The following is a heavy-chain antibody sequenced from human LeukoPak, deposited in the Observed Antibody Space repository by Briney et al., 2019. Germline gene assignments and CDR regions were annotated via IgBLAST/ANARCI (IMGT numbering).Heavy chain of an antibody. D-gene: IGHD2-2*01. CDR3: AREDPSSSSYVY. J-gene: IGHJ4*02. Sequence: RPSETLSLTCTVSGGSISSYYWSWIRQPPGKGLEWIGYIYYSGSTNYNPSLKSRVTISVDTSKNQFSLKLSSVTAADTAVYYCAREDPSSSSYVYWGQGTLVTVSS. V-gene: IGHV4-59*01. CDR2: IYYSGST. CDR1: GGSISSYY.